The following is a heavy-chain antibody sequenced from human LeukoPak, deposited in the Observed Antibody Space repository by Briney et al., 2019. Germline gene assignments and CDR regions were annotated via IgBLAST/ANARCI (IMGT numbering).Heavy chain of an antibody. D-gene: IGHD3-9*01. Sequence: PEGSQRLSCAASGFTFSSYAMSWVRQSPGKGLQWFSASSGSGGSTYYADSVKGRFTMSRDNSKNMLNLQMNSLRAEDTAIFYFAKRAPAYDILTGSNWFDPWGQGTLVTVSS. V-gene: IGHV3-23*01. CDR3: AKRAPAYDILTGSNWFDP. J-gene: IGHJ5*02. CDR2: SSGSGGST. CDR1: GFTFSSYA.